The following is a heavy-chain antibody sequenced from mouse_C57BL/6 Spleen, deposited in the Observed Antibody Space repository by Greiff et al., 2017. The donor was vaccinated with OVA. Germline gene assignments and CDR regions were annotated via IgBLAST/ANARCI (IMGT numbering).Heavy chain of an antibody. J-gene: IGHJ2*01. CDR1: GYTFTSYG. CDR2: IDPENGDT. Sequence: VQLQQSGAELARPGASVKLSCKASGYTFTSYGISWVKQRTGQGLEWIGWIDPENGDTEYASKFQGKATITADTSSNTAYLQLISLTSEDTAVYYCTRHYYGSSYGYWGQGTTLTVSS. V-gene: IGHV14-4*01. CDR3: TRHYYGSSYGY. D-gene: IGHD1-1*01.